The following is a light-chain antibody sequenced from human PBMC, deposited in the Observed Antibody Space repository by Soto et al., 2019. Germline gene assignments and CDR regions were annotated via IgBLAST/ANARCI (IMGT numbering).Light chain of an antibody. J-gene: IGLJ1*01. Sequence: QSVLTQPAAVSGCPGQSITISCTGTSSDVGAYNSVSWYQQHPHRAPQVIIYKGTQQPSGVSNRFSGSTSGNAASLTISALQADDEADYFCCSSAPESTYVFGTGTKVTVL. CDR2: KGT. CDR3: CSSAPESTYV. V-gene: IGLV2-23*01. CDR1: SSDVGAYNS.